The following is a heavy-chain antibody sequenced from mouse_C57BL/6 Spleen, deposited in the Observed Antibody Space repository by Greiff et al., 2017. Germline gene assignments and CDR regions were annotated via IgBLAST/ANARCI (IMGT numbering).Heavy chain of an antibody. Sequence: EVHLVESGGGLVKPGGSLKLSCAASGFTFSDYGMHWVRQAPEKGLEWVAYISSGSSTIYYADTVKGRFTISRDNAKNTLFLQMTSLRSEDTAMYYCARGHYYGSSIDYWGQGTTLTVSS. D-gene: IGHD1-1*01. CDR3: ARGHYYGSSIDY. J-gene: IGHJ2*01. CDR2: ISSGSSTI. V-gene: IGHV5-17*01. CDR1: GFTFSDYG.